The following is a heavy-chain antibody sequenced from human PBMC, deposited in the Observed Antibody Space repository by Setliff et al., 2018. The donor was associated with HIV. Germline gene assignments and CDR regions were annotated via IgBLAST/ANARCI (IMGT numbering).Heavy chain of an antibody. CDR2: IKKSSDGGKT. D-gene: IGHD3-16*01. V-gene: IGHV3-15*01. CDR1: GFTFNNAW. CDR3: ATDNGPSYSMDI. J-gene: IGHJ6*02. Sequence: LRLSCVASGFTFNNAWMNWVRQAPGKGLEWLGRIKKSSDGGKTDDASPVKGRFTISRDDSKNTLYLQMNSLKTEDTAVYFCATDNGPSYSMDIWGQGTTVTVSS.